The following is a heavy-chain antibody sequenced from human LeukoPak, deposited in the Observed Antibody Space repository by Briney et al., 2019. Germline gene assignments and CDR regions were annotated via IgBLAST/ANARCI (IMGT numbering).Heavy chain of an antibody. Sequence: GGSLRLSCAASGFTFSSYGMHWVRQAPGKGLEWVAFIRYDGSNKYYADSVKGRFTISRDNSKNTLYLQMNSLRAEDTAVYYCAKDRITGTREIGYWGQGTLVTVSS. CDR3: AKDRITGTREIGY. J-gene: IGHJ4*02. D-gene: IGHD1-7*01. CDR1: GFTFSSYG. V-gene: IGHV3-30*02. CDR2: IRYDGSNK.